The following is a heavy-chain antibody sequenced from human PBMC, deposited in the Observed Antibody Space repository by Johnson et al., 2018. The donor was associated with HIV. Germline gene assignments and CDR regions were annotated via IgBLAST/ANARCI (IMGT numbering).Heavy chain of an antibody. V-gene: IGHV3-30*18. Sequence: QEQLVESGGGVVQPGRSLRLSCAVSGFTLTNYGIHWVRQAPDKGLEWVALISYDGSNTYYADSVRGRFTLSRDISKNTVYLQMNSLRAEDTAVYYCAKDQYRKLTTVAGIWGQGTMVTVSS. CDR3: AKDQYRKLTTVAGI. D-gene: IGHD4-17*01. CDR1: GFTLTNYG. CDR2: ISYDGSNT. J-gene: IGHJ3*02.